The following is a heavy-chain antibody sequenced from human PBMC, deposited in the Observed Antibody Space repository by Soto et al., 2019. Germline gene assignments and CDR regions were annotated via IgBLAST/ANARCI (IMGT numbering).Heavy chain of an antibody. D-gene: IGHD2-15*01. V-gene: IGHV1-3*05. CDR2: INSGNGYT. CDR1: GYTFSSYP. J-gene: IGHJ5*02. CDR3: ARDRGGYCSGGSCSEAWFDP. Sequence: QVQLVQSGAEEKRPGASVKISCKASGYTFSSYPIHWVRQAPGHRLEWMGWINSGNGYTKYSQNFQARVSITRDTSASTAYMQLSSLRSEDTAVYYCARDRGGYCSGGSCSEAWFDPWGQGTLVAVSS.